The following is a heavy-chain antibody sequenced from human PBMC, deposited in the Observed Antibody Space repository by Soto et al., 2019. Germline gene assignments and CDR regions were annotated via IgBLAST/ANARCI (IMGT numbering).Heavy chain of an antibody. CDR1: GFTFNAYT. D-gene: IGHD3-9*01. CDR3: AKDSYDILTGQRRYFDS. CDR2: ISWDGGIT. Sequence: GGSLRLSCAASGFTFNAYTMHWVRQAPGKGLEWVSLISWDGGITYYGDSVKGRFTVSRDNSDNSLYLQMTSLRSDDTAFYYCAKDSYDILTGQRRYFDSWGQGTLVTVSS. J-gene: IGHJ4*02. V-gene: IGHV3-43*01.